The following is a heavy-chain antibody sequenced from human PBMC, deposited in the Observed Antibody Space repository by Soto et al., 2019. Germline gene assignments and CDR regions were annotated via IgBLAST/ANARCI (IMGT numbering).Heavy chain of an antibody. CDR2: IWYDGSNK. J-gene: IGHJ6*02. CDR3: ARDVGRSSYYYYYYGMDV. CDR1: GFTFSSYG. V-gene: IGHV3-33*01. D-gene: IGHD6-6*01. Sequence: GGSLRLSCAASGFTFSSYGMHWVRQAPGKGLEWVAVIWYDGSNKYYADSVKGRFTISRDNSKNTLYLQMNSLRAEDTAVYYCARDVGRSSYYYYYYGMDVWGQGTTVTVSS.